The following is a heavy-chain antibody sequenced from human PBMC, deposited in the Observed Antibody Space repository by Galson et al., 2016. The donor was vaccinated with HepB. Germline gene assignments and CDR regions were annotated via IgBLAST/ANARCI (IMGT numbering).Heavy chain of an antibody. J-gene: IGHJ4*02. D-gene: IGHD4-17*01. Sequence: SETLSLTCTVSGGSVTISYWSWIRRSPGGRLEWIGYIFASGNTNYNPSLKSRVAMSIDTSKKQISLTLRSVTAADTAVYYCARGGPSVTDYWGQGTLVTVSS. CDR1: GGSVTISY. V-gene: IGHV4-59*02. CDR2: IFASGNT. CDR3: ARGGPSVTDY.